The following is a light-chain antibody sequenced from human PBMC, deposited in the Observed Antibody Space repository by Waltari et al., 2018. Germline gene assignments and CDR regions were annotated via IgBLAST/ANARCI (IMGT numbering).Light chain of an antibody. V-gene: IGKV1-39*01. Sequence: DIQMPQSPPSLSASVGDRVPITCRAGQSISSSLNWYQQRPGRAPDLLIYAASSLWSGVPSRFSGSGSGTDFTLTISSLQPEDFATYYCQQSYSTPYTFGQGTKLEIK. CDR2: AAS. CDR1: QSISSS. J-gene: IGKJ2*01. CDR3: QQSYSTPYT.